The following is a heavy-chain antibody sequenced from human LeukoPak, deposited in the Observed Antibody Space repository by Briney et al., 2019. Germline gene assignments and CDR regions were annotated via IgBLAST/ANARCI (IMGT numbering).Heavy chain of an antibody. CDR2: IGTAGDT. D-gene: IGHD6-13*01. J-gene: IGHJ4*02. CDR1: GFTFSSYD. CDR3: ARVQGGSGWYTFDY. Sequence: GGSLRLSCAASGFTFSSYDMHWVRQAPGKGLEWVSAIGTAGDTYYPGSVKGRSTISRENAKNSLYLQMNSLRAGDTAVYYCARVQGGSGWYTFDYWGQGTLVTVSS. V-gene: IGHV3-13*01.